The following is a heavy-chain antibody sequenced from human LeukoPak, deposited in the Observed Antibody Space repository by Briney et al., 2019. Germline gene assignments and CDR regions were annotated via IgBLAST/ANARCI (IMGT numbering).Heavy chain of an antibody. CDR2: IKQAASET. V-gene: IGHV3-7*01. D-gene: IGHD3-3*01. Sequence: PGGSLRLSCAASGFTFSSYWMTWVRQAPGKGLEWVAIIKQAASETYYVGSVKGRFTISRDNAKNSLYLQMSSLRADDTAVYYCARMYYDFWSGRHYYYGMDVWGQGTTVTVSS. CDR1: GFTFSSYW. CDR3: ARMYYDFWSGRHYYYGMDV. J-gene: IGHJ6*02.